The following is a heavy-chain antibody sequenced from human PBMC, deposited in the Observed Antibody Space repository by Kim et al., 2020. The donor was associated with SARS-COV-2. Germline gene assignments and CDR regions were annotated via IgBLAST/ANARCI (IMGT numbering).Heavy chain of an antibody. CDR3: ARAEDYYDSSGYHWFDP. D-gene: IGHD3-22*01. Sequence: SETLSLTCTVSGGSISSYYWSWIRQPPGKGLEWIGYIYYSGSTNYNPSLKSRVTISVDTSKNQFSLKLSSVTAADTAVYYCARAEDYYDSSGYHWFDPWGQGTLVTVSS. J-gene: IGHJ5*02. CDR1: GGSISSYY. CDR2: IYYSGST. V-gene: IGHV4-59*01.